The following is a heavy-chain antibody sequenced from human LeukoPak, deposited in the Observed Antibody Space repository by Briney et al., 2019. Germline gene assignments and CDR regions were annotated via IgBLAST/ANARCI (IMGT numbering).Heavy chain of an antibody. D-gene: IGHD4-23*01. Sequence: PGGSLRLSCAASGFTFSSYGMSWVRQAPGKGLEWVSAISGSGGSTYYADSVKGRFTISRDNSKNTLYLQMNSLRAEDTAVYYCARSNTVVTPVGAFDIWGQGTMVTVSS. CDR2: ISGSGGST. CDR1: GFTFSSYG. CDR3: ARSNTVVTPVGAFDI. V-gene: IGHV3-23*01. J-gene: IGHJ3*02.